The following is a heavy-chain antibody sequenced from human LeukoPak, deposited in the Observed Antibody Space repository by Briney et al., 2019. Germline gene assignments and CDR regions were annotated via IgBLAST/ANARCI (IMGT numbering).Heavy chain of an antibody. CDR1: GGSISGHY. CDR2: IYYSGST. D-gene: IGHD6-6*01. V-gene: IGHV4-59*11. CDR3: ARDGGYSSSSDWFDP. J-gene: IGHJ5*02. Sequence: SETLSLTCTVSGGSISGHYWSWIRQPPGKGLEWIGYIYYSGSTYYNPSLKSRVTISVDTSKNQFSLKLSSVTAADTAVYYCARDGGYSSSSDWFDPWGQGTLVTVSS.